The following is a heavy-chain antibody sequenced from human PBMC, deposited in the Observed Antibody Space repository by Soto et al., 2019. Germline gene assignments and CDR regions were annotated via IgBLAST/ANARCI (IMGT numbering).Heavy chain of an antibody. D-gene: IGHD1-26*01. V-gene: IGHV3-23*01. CDR2: ISGSGGST. J-gene: IGHJ4*02. Sequence: EVQLLESGGGLVQPGASLRLSCAASGFTFSSYAMSWVRQAPGKGLEWVSAISGSGGSTYYADSVKGRFTISRDHSKNTRDLQMNSLRAEDTAVYYCAKEGVVAWEAYYFDYWGQGTLVTVSS. CDR1: GFTFSSYA. CDR3: AKEGVVAWEAYYFDY.